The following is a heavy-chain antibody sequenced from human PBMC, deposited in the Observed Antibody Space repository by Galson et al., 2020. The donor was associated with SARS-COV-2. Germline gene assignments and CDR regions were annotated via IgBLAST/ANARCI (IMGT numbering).Heavy chain of an antibody. Sequence: QAGGSLSLSCAASGFTFSSSGMHWVRQAPGKGLEWVAVIWPDGSNKYYADPVKGRFTISRDNSKNTLYLQMNSLRAEDTAVYYCARDVRIGIAVAGTDDYWGQGTLVTVSS. CDR1: GFTFSSSG. J-gene: IGHJ4*02. CDR2: IWPDGSNK. V-gene: IGHV3-33*01. D-gene: IGHD6-19*01. CDR3: ARDVRIGIAVAGTDDY.